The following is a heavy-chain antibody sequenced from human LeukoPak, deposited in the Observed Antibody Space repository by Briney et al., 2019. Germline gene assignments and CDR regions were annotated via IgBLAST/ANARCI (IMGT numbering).Heavy chain of an antibody. CDR3: AGSTYSSGWDFDY. Sequence: PGGSLRLSCAASGFTFSSYDMHWVRQATGKGLEWVSAIGTAGDTYYPGSVKGRFTISRENAKNSLYLQMNSLRAGDTAVYYCAGSTYSSGWDFDYWGQGTLVTVSS. CDR1: GFTFSSYD. V-gene: IGHV3-13*01. D-gene: IGHD6-19*01. J-gene: IGHJ4*02. CDR2: IGTAGDT.